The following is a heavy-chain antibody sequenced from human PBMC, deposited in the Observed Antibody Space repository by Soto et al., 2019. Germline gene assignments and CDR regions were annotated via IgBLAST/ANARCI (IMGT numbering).Heavy chain of an antibody. CDR2: IWYDGSNK. CDR1: GFTFSSYG. J-gene: IGHJ3*02. D-gene: IGHD2-21*02. V-gene: IGHV3-33*01. Sequence: GGSLRLSCAASGFTFSSYGMHWVRQAPGKGLEWVAVIWYDGSNKYYADSVKGRFTTSRDNSKNTLYLQMNSLRAEDTAVYYCARGHIVVVTANGAFDIWGQGTMVTVSS. CDR3: ARGHIVVVTANGAFDI.